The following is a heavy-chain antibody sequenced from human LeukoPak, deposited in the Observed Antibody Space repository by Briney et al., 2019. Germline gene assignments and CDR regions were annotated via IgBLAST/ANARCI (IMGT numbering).Heavy chain of an antibody. CDR3: ATASILGEFSPFDY. D-gene: IGHD3-16*01. J-gene: IGHJ4*02. CDR2: FDPEDGET. V-gene: IGHV1-24*01. Sequence: ALVKVSCKVSGYTLTELSMHWVRQAPGKGLEWMGGFDPEDGETIYAQKFQGRVTMTEDTSTDTAYMELSSLRSEDTAVYYCATASILGEFSPFDYWGQGTLVTVSS. CDR1: GYTLTELS.